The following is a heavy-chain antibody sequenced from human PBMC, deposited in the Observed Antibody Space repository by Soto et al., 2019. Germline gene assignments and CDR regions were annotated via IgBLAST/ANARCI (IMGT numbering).Heavy chain of an antibody. V-gene: IGHV3-23*01. D-gene: IGHD3-3*01. CDR3: AKGITIFGVVIIGFDY. Sequence: PGGSLRLSCAASGFTFSSYAMSWVRQAPGKGLEWVSAISGSGGSTYYADSVKGRFTISRDNSKNTLYLQMNSLRAEDTAVYYCAKGITIFGVVIIGFDYWGQGTLVTVSS. CDR2: ISGSGGST. J-gene: IGHJ4*02. CDR1: GFTFSSYA.